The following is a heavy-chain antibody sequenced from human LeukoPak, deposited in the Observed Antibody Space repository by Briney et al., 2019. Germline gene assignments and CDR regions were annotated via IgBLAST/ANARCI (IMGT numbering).Heavy chain of an antibody. CDR2: IIPIFGTA. CDR1: GYTFTSYY. V-gene: IGHV1-69*13. J-gene: IGHJ6*02. D-gene: IGHD2-15*01. CDR3: ASPVVVAAPDYYYGMDV. Sequence: SVKVSCKASGYTFTSYYMHWVRQAPGQGLEWMGGIIPIFGTANYAQKFQGRVTITADESTSTAYMELSSLRSEDTAVYYCASPVVVAAPDYYYGMDVWGQGTTVTVSS.